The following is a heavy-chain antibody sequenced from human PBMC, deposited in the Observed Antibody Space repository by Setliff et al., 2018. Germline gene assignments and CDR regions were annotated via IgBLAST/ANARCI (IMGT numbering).Heavy chain of an antibody. Sequence: ASVKVSCKASDSILTSYGLSWVRQAPGQGLEWMGWISTYNGHTNYAQRFQGRVTMTTDTSTRTAYMELRTLRSDDAAVYYCAISSLSICRGGNCPYVFDIWGQGTMVTVSS. J-gene: IGHJ3*02. CDR2: ISTYNGHT. V-gene: IGHV1-18*01. CDR1: DSILTSYG. D-gene: IGHD2-15*01. CDR3: AISSLSICRGGNCPYVFDI.